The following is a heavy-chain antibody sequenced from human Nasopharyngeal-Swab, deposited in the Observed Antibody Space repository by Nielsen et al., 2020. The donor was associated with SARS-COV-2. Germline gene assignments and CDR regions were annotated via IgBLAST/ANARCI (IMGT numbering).Heavy chain of an antibody. D-gene: IGHD1-26*01. V-gene: IGHV3-30*18. CDR2: ISYDGSNK. J-gene: IGHJ4*02. Sequence: SLKISCAASGFTFSGSAMHWVRQAPGKGLEWVAVISYDGSNKYYADSVKGRFTISRDNSKNTLYLQMNSLRAEDTAVYYCAKMGSYHDFFDYWGQGTLVTVSS. CDR3: AKMGSYHDFFDY. CDR1: GFTFSGSA.